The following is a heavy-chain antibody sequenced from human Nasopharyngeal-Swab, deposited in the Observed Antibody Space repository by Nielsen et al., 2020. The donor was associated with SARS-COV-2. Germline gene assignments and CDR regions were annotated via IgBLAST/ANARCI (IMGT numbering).Heavy chain of an antibody. Sequence: GGSLRLSCAASGFTFSSYAMSWVLQAPGKGLEWVPAISGSGGSTYYADSVKGRFTISRDNSKNTLYLQMNSLRAEDTAVYYCASAYQLLYWAAFDIWGQGTMVTVSS. CDR3: ASAYQLLYWAAFDI. J-gene: IGHJ3*02. CDR1: GFTFSSYA. V-gene: IGHV3-23*01. CDR2: ISGSGGST. D-gene: IGHD2-2*02.